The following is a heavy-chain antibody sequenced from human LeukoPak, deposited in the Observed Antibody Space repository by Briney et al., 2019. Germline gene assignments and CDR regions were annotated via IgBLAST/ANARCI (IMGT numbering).Heavy chain of an antibody. CDR3: ARGAVRGGTNFDY. J-gene: IGHJ4*02. Sequence: SQTLSLTCAISGDSVSGSPAVWNWIRQSPSRGLEWLGRAYYRSKWFIDYALSVKGRITITPDTSKNQFSLHLNSVTAEDTAVYYCARGAVRGGTNFDYWGQGTLVTVSS. CDR2: AYYRSKWFI. V-gene: IGHV6-1*01. CDR1: GDSVSGSPAV. D-gene: IGHD3-10*01.